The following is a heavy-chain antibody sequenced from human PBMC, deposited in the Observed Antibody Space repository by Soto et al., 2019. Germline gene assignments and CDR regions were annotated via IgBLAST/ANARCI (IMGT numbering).Heavy chain of an antibody. D-gene: IGHD2-21*01. Sequence: SETLSLTCSVSGGSISSPTYYWGWIRQPPGKGLEWIGSIYYSGSTYYSPSLKSRFTISVDTSKNQFSLKVCSFTAANTAVYYCASLPGISTSQRDYWGKVTLVTVSS. CDR2: IYYSGST. J-gene: IGHJ4*02. V-gene: IGHV4-39*01. CDR1: GGSISSPTYY. CDR3: ASLPGISTSQRDY.